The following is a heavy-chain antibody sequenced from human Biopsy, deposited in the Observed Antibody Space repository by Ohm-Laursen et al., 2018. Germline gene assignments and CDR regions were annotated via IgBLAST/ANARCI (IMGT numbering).Heavy chain of an antibody. D-gene: IGHD3-22*01. CDR1: GFTFSSYG. Sequence: SLRLSCAASGFTFSSYGMHWVRQAPGKGLEWVETMSYDGTQKYYGDSVKGRFTISRDNSKNTLYLQMNSLRAEDPAVYYCVKGYRDSRGIFGIVVVRPLDYWGQGSLVTVSS. V-gene: IGHV3-30*18. CDR2: MSYDGTQK. CDR3: VKGYRDSRGIFGIVVVRPLDY. J-gene: IGHJ4*02.